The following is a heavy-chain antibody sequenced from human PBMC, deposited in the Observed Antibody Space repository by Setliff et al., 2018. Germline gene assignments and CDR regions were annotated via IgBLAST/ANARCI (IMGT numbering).Heavy chain of an antibody. CDR3: ARAGKYFDDTSGYYYDRDYYFYMDV. J-gene: IGHJ6*03. CDR2: ISTYNGKT. V-gene: IGHV1-18*01. CDR1: GYTFTSYG. Sequence: ASVKVSCKASGYTFTSYGITWVRQAPGQGPEWMGWISTYNGKTKYAEKVQGRVTMSTDTSTSTAYMELRSLRSDDTVVYFCARAGKYFDDTSGYYYDRDYYFYMDVWGKGTTVTVS. D-gene: IGHD3-22*01.